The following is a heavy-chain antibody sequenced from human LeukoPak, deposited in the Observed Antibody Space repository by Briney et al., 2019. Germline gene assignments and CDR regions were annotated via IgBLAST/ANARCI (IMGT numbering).Heavy chain of an antibody. CDR3: ARDPTTHDAFDI. D-gene: IGHD1-1*01. J-gene: IGHJ3*02. Sequence: GASVKVSCKASGGTFSSYAISWVRQAPGQGLEWMGGIIPIFGTANYAQKFQGRVTITTDESTSTAYMELSSLRSEDTAVYYCARDPTTHDAFDIWGQGTMVTVSS. CDR1: GGTFSSYA. V-gene: IGHV1-69*05. CDR2: IIPIFGTA.